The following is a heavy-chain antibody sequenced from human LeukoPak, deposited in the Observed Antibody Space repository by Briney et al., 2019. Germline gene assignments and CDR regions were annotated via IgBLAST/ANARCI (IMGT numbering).Heavy chain of an antibody. V-gene: IGHV4-59*08. D-gene: IGHD4-17*01. Sequence: PSETLSLTCTVSGGSISSYYWSWIRQPPGKGLEWIGYIYYSGSTNYNPSLKSRLTISVDASKNQFSLKLSTVTATDTAVYYCASLTTVTQGYFDSWGQGTLVTVSS. CDR2: IYYSGST. CDR3: ASLTTVTQGYFDS. J-gene: IGHJ4*02. CDR1: GGSISSYY.